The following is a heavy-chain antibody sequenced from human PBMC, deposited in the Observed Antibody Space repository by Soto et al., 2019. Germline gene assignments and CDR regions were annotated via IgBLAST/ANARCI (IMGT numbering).Heavy chain of an antibody. D-gene: IGHD2-21*01. V-gene: IGHV4-31*02. CDR2: IYYSGST. CDR3: ARDCAPRGMDV. J-gene: IGHJ6*02. Sequence: PSETLSLTCTVSGGSISSGGYYWSWIRQHPGKGLEWIGDIYYSGSTYYNPTLKSRVTISVDTSKNQFSLKLSSVTAADTAVYYCARDCAPRGMDVWGQGTTVTVSS. CDR1: GGSISSGGYY.